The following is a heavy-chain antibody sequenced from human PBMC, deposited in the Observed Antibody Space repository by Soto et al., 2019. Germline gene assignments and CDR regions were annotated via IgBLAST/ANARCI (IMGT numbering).Heavy chain of an antibody. Sequence: KTSETLSLTCTVSGGSISSSSYYWGWIRQPPGKGLEWIGSIYYSGSTYYNPSLKSRVTISVDTSKNQFSLKLSSVTAADTAVYYCARHVPFGAFDIWGQGTMVTVSS. CDR3: ARHVPFGAFDI. CDR2: IYYSGST. D-gene: IGHD3-10*01. J-gene: IGHJ3*02. CDR1: GGSISSSSYY. V-gene: IGHV4-39*01.